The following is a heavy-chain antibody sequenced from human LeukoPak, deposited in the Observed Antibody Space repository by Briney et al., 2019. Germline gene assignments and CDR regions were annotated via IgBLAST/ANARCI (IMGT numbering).Heavy chain of an antibody. D-gene: IGHD5-12*01. CDR2: ISGSGGST. J-gene: IGHJ4*02. CDR1: GFTFSSYA. CDR3: AKGIEYSGHDWDFDY. Sequence: GGSLRLSCAASGFTFSSYAMSWVRQAPGKGLAWVSAISGSGGSTYYADSVKGRFTISRDNSKNTLYLQMNSLRAEDTAVYYCAKGIEYSGHDWDFDYWGQGTLVTVSS. V-gene: IGHV3-23*01.